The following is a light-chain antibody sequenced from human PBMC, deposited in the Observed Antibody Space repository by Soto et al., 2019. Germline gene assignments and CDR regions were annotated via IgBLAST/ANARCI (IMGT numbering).Light chain of an antibody. Sequence: EIVLTQSPGTLSLSPGERATLSCRASQSVTSGYLGWYQQKPGQAPRLLIYGASSRATGISDRFSGSGSGTDFTLTISRLEPEDFEVYYCQQYDTSPPMYTFGQGTKVEIK. CDR2: GAS. J-gene: IGKJ2*01. CDR3: QQYDTSPPMYT. V-gene: IGKV3-20*01. CDR1: QSVTSGY.